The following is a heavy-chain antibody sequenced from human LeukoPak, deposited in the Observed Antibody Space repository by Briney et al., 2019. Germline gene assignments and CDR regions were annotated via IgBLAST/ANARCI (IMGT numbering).Heavy chain of an antibody. CDR2: INAGNGNT. J-gene: IGHJ4*02. V-gene: IGHV1-3*03. CDR1: GYTFTSYA. CDR3: ARGGPTGRLYFDY. Sequence: ASVKVSCKASGYTFTSYAMHWVRQAPGQRLEWMGWINAGNGNTKYSQEFQGRVTITRDTSASTAYMELSSLRSEDMAVYYCARGGPTGRLYFDYWGQGTLVTVSS. D-gene: IGHD3-16*01.